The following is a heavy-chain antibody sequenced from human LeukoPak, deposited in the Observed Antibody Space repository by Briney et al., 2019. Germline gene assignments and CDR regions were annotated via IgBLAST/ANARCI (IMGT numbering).Heavy chain of an antibody. D-gene: IGHD3-22*01. J-gene: IGHJ3*02. CDR1: GGSISSYY. CDR2: IYTSGST. Sequence: SSETLSLTCTVSGGSISSYYWSWLRQPAGKGLEWLGRIYTSGSTNYNPSLKSRVTMSVDTSMNQFSLKLSSVTAADTAVYYCARWYYDSSGYYLNAFDIWGQGTMVTVSS. V-gene: IGHV4-4*07. CDR3: ARWYYDSSGYYLNAFDI.